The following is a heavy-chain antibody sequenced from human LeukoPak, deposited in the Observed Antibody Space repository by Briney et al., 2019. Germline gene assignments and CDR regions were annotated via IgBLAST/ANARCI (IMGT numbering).Heavy chain of an antibody. CDR3: VEDGSSSGWYNDLGD. CDR2: ISSNGGST. Sequence: GGSLRLSCSASGFTFSSYAMHWVRQAPGKGLESVSAISSNGGSTYYADSVKGRFTISRDNSKNTLYLQLISLRAEDTAVYYCVEDGSSSGWYNDLGDWGQGTLVTVSS. J-gene: IGHJ4*02. CDR1: GFTFSSYA. D-gene: IGHD6-19*01. V-gene: IGHV3-64D*09.